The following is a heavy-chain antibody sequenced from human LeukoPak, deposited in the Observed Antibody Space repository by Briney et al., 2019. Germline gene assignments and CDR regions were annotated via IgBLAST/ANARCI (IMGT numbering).Heavy chain of an antibody. CDR1: GYSFTSFG. CDR3: TRDLGSYDSWTGYSIFFDY. D-gene: IGHD3-3*01. J-gene: IGHJ4*02. CDR2: ISAYNGKS. V-gene: IGHV1-18*01. Sequence: ASVKVSCKTSGYSFTSFGISWVRQAPGQGPEWMGWISAYNGKSNYLQKFQGRVTTTTDTSTSTAYMELRSLTSDDTAVYYCTRDLGSYDSWTGYSIFFDYWGQGTLVTVSS.